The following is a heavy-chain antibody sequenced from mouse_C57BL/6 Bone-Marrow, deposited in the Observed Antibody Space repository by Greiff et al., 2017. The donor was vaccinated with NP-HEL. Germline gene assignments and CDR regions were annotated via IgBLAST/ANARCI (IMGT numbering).Heavy chain of an antibody. V-gene: IGHV1-50*01. J-gene: IGHJ2*01. CDR3: ARGSVVAAD. CDR1: GYTFTSYW. D-gene: IGHD1-1*01. Sequence: QVQLQQPGAELVKPGASVKLSCKASGYTFTSYWMQWVKQRPGQGLEWIGEIDPSDSYTNYNQKFKGKATLTVDTSSSTAYMQLSSLTSEDSAVYYSARGSVVAADWGQGTTLTVSS. CDR2: IDPSDSYT.